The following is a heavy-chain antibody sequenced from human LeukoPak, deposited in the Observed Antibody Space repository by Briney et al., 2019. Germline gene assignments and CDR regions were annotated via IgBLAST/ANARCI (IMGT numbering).Heavy chain of an antibody. CDR3: ARDGNYDFWSGSAYYLDY. Sequence: GGSLRLSCAASGFTFSSYSMNWVRQAPGKGLEWVSSISSSSSYIYYADSVKGRFTISRDNAKNSLYLQMNSLRAEDTAVYYCARDGNYDFWSGSAYYLDYWGQGTLVTVSS. CDR1: GFTFSSYS. CDR2: ISSSSSYI. J-gene: IGHJ4*02. V-gene: IGHV3-21*01. D-gene: IGHD3-3*01.